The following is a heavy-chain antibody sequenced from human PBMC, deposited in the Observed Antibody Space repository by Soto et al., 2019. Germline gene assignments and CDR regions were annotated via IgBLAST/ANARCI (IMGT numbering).Heavy chain of an antibody. J-gene: IGHJ4*02. CDR2: INPNSGAT. V-gene: IGHV1-2*02. CDR3: ARDMVSTIGDFDY. Sequence: ASGKVSCKASGYTFTGYYMHWVRQAPGQGLEWVGWINPNSGATTYAQKFQGRVTMTRDTSIITAHMELSRLRSDDTAMYYCARDMVSTIGDFDYWGQGTLVTVSS. D-gene: IGHD3-16*01. CDR1: GYTFTGYY.